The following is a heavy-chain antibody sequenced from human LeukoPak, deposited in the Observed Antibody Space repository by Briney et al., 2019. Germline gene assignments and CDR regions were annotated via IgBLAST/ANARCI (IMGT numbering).Heavy chain of an antibody. J-gene: IGHJ4*02. CDR3: AKVPYYYDSSGYYYVGVYFDY. D-gene: IGHD3-22*01. CDR2: INGDGRTT. V-gene: IGHV3-74*01. Sequence: GGSLRLSCAASEFTFSNHWMHWVRHAPGKGLVWVSHINGDGRTTTYADSVKGRFTISRDNSKNTLYLQMNSLRAEDTAVYHCAKVPYYYDSSGYYYVGVYFDYWGQGTLVTVSS. CDR1: EFTFSNHW.